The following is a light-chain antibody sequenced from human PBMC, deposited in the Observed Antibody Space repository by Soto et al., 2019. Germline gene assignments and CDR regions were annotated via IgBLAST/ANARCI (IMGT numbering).Light chain of an antibody. Sequence: EIVLTQSPGTLSLSPGERATLSCRASQSVSSSYLAWYQQKPGQAPRLLIYGASSRATGILDRFSGSGSGTDFTLTIIRLEPEDFAVYYCHQYGSSPYTFGQGTKLEIK. CDR2: GAS. CDR3: HQYGSSPYT. J-gene: IGKJ2*01. CDR1: QSVSSSY. V-gene: IGKV3-20*01.